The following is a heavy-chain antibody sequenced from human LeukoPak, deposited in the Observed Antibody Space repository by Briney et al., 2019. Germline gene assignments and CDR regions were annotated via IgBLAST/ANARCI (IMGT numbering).Heavy chain of an antibody. Sequence: QAGRSLRLSCAASGFTFSSYAMHWVRKAPGKGLEWVAVISYDGSNKYYADSVKGRFTISRGNSKNALYLQMNSLRAEDTAVYYCATQSVGFDYWGQGTLVTVSS. J-gene: IGHJ4*02. CDR3: ATQSVGFDY. CDR2: ISYDGSNK. V-gene: IGHV3-30-3*01. D-gene: IGHD4-23*01. CDR1: GFTFSSYA.